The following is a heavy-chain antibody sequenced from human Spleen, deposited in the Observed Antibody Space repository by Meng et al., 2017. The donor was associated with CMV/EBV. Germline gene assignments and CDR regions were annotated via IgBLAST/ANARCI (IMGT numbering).Heavy chain of an antibody. CDR1: GFTFSSYA. D-gene: IGHD2-2*01. V-gene: IGHV3-30-3*01. J-gene: IGHJ6*02. Sequence: GESLKISCAASGFTFSSYAMHWVRQAPGKGLEWVAVISYDGSNKYYADSVKGRFTISRDNSKNTLYLQMNSLRPEDTTVYYCARIVIPGATYYYYGLDVWGQGTTVTVSS. CDR3: ARIVIPGATYYYYGLDV. CDR2: ISYDGSNK.